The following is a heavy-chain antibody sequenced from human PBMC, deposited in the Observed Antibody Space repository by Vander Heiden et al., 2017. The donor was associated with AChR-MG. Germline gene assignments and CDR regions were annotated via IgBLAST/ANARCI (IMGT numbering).Heavy chain of an antibody. CDR3: ARHEGGSYYFDY. V-gene: IGHV4-39*01. CDR2: IYYSGST. CDR1: GGSISSSRYY. D-gene: IGHD1-26*01. J-gene: IGHJ4*02. Sequence: QLQLQESGPGLVKPSETLSLTCTVSGGSISSSRYYWGWIRQPPGKGLEWIGSIYYSGSTYYNPSLKSRVTISVDTSKNQFSLKLRSVTAADTAVYYCARHEGGSYYFDYWGQGTLVTVSS.